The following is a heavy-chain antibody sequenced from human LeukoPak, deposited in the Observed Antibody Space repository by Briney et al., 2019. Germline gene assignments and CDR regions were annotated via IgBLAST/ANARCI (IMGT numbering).Heavy chain of an antibody. CDR1: GFTFSSYA. J-gene: IGHJ4*02. CDR3: ARGWDYYDSSGYWLDY. D-gene: IGHD3-22*01. V-gene: IGHV3-66*01. Sequence: GGSLRLSCAASGFTFSSYAMSWVRQAPGKGLEWVSVIYSGGSTYYADSVKGRFTISRDNSKNTLYLQMNSLRAEDTAVYYCARGWDYYDSSGYWLDYWGQGTLVTVSS. CDR2: IYSGGST.